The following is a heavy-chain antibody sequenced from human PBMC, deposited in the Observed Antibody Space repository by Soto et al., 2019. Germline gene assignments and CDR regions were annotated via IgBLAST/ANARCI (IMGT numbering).Heavy chain of an antibody. CDR1: RYTFTSYG. CDR3: AREAGRFSGYDDAFDI. D-gene: IGHD5-12*01. Sequence: QVQLVQSGTEVNRPRASVQVSCSASRYTFTSYGLHWVRQAPGQRLEWMGWINPGTGKVKYSQKFQGRVIIIRDTSASTASMELISLTYEDTAVDFCAREAGRFSGYDDAFDIWGQGTMVTVS. V-gene: IGHV1-3*01. J-gene: IGHJ3*02. CDR2: INPGTGKV.